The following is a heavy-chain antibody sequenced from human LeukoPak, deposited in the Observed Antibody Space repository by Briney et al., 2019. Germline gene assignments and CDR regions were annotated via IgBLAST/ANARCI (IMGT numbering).Heavy chain of an antibody. J-gene: IGHJ4*02. D-gene: IGHD6-19*01. V-gene: IGHV3-23*01. CDR2: VTGGAVAA. CDR1: GFNFRSYA. Sequence: GGSLRLSCAASGFNFRSYAMSWVRQAPGKGLEWVSTVTGGAVAAYYADSVRGRHTISRDNSKNTLYLQMNSLRAEDTAVYYCARDSPLKGYNSGWATNSFDFWGQGTLVTVSS. CDR3: ARDSPLKGYNSGWATNSFDF.